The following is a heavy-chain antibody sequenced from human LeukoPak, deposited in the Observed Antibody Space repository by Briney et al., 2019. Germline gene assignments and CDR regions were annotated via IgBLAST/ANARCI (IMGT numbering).Heavy chain of an antibody. CDR1: EFTFSDYY. CDR3: AKASHYYDSSGYFDY. V-gene: IGHV3-11*01. J-gene: IGHJ4*02. CDR2: ISYSGDTI. Sequence: GGSLRLSCAASEFTFSDYYMSWMRQAPGKGLEWVSYISYSGDTIYYADSVKGRFTVSRDNAKNSLYLQMNSLRAEDMALYYCAKASHYYDSSGYFDYWGQGTLVTVSS. D-gene: IGHD3-22*01.